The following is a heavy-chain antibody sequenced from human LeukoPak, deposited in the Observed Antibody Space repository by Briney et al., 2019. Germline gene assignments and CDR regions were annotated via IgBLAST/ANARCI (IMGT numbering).Heavy chain of an antibody. D-gene: IGHD3-10*01. CDR2: INHSGST. J-gene: IGHJ6*03. Sequence: SETLSLTCAVYGGSFSGYYWSWIRQPPGKGLEWIGEINHSGSTNYNPSLKSRVTISVDTSKNQFSLQLISVTPEDTAVYYCARDPAVTYGSGDYYYYMDVWGNGTRVTVSS. V-gene: IGHV4-34*01. CDR3: ARDPAVTYGSGDYYYYMDV. CDR1: GGSFSGYY.